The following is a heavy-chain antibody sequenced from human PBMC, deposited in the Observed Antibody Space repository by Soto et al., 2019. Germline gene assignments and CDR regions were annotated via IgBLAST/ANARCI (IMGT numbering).Heavy chain of an antibody. CDR3: ARWYSSGWYRASAGY. Sequence: QVQLVQSGAEVKKPGASVKVSCKASGYTFTSYAMHWVRQAPGQRLEWMGWINAGNGNTKYSQKFQGRVTITRDTSASTAYMELSSLRSEDTAVYYCARWYSSGWYRASAGYWGQGTLVTVSS. D-gene: IGHD6-19*01. V-gene: IGHV1-3*01. CDR2: INAGNGNT. J-gene: IGHJ4*02. CDR1: GYTFTSYA.